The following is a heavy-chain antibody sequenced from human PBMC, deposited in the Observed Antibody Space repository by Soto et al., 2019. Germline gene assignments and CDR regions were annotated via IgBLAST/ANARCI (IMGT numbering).Heavy chain of an antibody. V-gene: IGHV4-4*02. CDR3: ARDMATVVHRTYYYYGMDV. CDR2: IYHSGST. Sequence: SETLSLTCAVSGGSISSSNWWSWVRQPPGKGLEWIGEIYHSGSTNYNPSLKSRVTISVDKSKNQFSLKLSSVTAADTAVYYCARDMATVVHRTYYYYGMDVWGQGTTVTVSS. CDR1: GGSISSSNW. D-gene: IGHD5-12*01. J-gene: IGHJ6*02.